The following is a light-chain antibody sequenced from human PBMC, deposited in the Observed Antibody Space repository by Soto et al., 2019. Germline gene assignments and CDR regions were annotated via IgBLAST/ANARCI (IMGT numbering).Light chain of an antibody. CDR1: QSVDRY. CDR3: QQGSNWYT. Sequence: EIVLTQSPAALSLSPGDRATLSCRASQSVDRYLAWYQEKPGQAPRLLIYDTSDRATGIPDRFSGSGSGTDFTLTISSLEPEDFAVYYCQQGSNWYTFGQGTKLELK. V-gene: IGKV3-11*01. J-gene: IGKJ2*01. CDR2: DTS.